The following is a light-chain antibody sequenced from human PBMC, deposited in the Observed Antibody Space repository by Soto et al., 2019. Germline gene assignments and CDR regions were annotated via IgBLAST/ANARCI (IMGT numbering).Light chain of an antibody. CDR2: EVS. CDR3: SSYTSSSTLV. J-gene: IGLJ2*01. V-gene: IGLV2-18*02. CDR1: SSDVGRYNR. Sequence: QSALTQPPSVSGSPGQSVTISCTGTSSDVGRYNRVSWYQQPPGTAPKLMIHEVSNRPSGVPDRFSGSKSGNTASLTISGRQAEDEADYYCSSYTSSSTLVFGGGTKLTVL.